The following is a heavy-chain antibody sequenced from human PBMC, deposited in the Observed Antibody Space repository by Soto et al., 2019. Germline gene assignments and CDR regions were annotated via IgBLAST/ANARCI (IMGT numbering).Heavy chain of an antibody. CDR1: GGSFSGYY. CDR3: ARSGRGFGSGYYHHFDY. CDR2: INHSGST. V-gene: IGHV4-34*01. Sequence: SETLSLTCAVYGGSFSGYYWSWIRQPPGKGLEWIGEINHSGSTNYNPSLKSRVTISVDTSKNQFSLKLSSVTAADTAVYYCARSGRGFGSGYYHHFDYWGQGTLVTVSS. J-gene: IGHJ4*02. D-gene: IGHD3-3*01.